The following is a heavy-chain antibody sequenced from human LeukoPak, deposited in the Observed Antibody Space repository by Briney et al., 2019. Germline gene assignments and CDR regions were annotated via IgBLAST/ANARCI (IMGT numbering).Heavy chain of an antibody. V-gene: IGHV3-30*18. CDR1: GFTFSSYG. J-gene: IGHJ4*02. CDR2: ISYDGSNK. Sequence: PGGSLRLSCAASGFTFSSYGMHWVRQAPGKGLEWVAVISYDGSNKYYADSVKGRFTISRDNSKNTLYLQMNSLRAEDTAVYYCAKDRSEARQPERAYFDYWGQGTLVTVSS. CDR3: AKDRSEARQPERAYFDY. D-gene: IGHD6-13*01.